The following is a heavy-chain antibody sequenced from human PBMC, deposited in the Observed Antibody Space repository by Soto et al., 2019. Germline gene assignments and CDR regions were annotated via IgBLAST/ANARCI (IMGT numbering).Heavy chain of an antibody. V-gene: IGHV4-39*01. D-gene: IGHD6-25*01. CDR2: MYYSGST. J-gene: IGHJ5*02. Sequence: SETLSLTCTVSGGSISSYYWCWIRQPPGKGLELIGSMYYSGSTYYNPSLKSRVTISVDTSKNQFTLKLISVTAADTAVYYCAVVDSTGNWFDPWGEGALVTVSS. CDR3: AVVDSTGNWFDP. CDR1: GGSISSYY.